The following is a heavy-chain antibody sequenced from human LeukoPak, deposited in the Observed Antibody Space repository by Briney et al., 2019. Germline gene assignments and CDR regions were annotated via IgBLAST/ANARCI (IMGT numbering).Heavy chain of an antibody. CDR1: GFTFDDYA. D-gene: IGHD1-20*01. J-gene: IGHJ3*02. CDR2: ISWNSGSI. V-gene: IGHV3-9*01. Sequence: GGSLRLSCAASGFTFDDYAMHWVRQAPGKGLEWVPGISWNSGSIGYADSVKGRFTISRDNAKNSLYLQMNSLRAEDTALYYCAKDRERYNWNDDAFDIWGQGTMVTVSS. CDR3: AKDRERYNWNDDAFDI.